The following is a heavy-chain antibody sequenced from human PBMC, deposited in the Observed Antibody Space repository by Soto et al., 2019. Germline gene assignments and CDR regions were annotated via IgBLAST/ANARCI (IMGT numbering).Heavy chain of an antibody. J-gene: IGHJ5*02. V-gene: IGHV2-5*02. D-gene: IGHD2-15*01. Sequence: SGPTLVNPTQTLTLTCTFSGFPLSTSGVGVGWIRQPPGKALEWLALIYWDDDKRYSPSLKSRLTITKDTSKNQVVLTMTNMDPVDTATYYCALRRGYCSGGTCYSTWFDPWGQGTLVTVSS. CDR1: GFPLSTSGVG. CDR3: ALRRGYCSGGTCYSTWFDP. CDR2: IYWDDDK.